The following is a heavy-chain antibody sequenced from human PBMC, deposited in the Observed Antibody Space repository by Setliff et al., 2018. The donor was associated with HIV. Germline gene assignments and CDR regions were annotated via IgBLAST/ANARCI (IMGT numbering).Heavy chain of an antibody. V-gene: IGHV3-30*02. D-gene: IGHD3-22*01. Sequence: PGGSLRLSCAASGFTFSSYGMHWVRQAPGKGLEWVAFIRDDGSNKYYADSVKGRFTITRDNSKNTLYLQMNSLRAEDTAVYYCAVVVDRDDAFDIWGQVTMVIVAS. CDR3: AVVVDRDDAFDI. CDR1: GFTFSSYG. J-gene: IGHJ3*02. CDR2: IRDDGSNK.